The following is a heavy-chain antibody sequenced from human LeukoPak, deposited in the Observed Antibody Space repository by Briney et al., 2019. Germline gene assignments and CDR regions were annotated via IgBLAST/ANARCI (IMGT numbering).Heavy chain of an antibody. V-gene: IGHV1-46*01. Sequence: ASVKVSCKASGYTFTIYYIHWVRQAPGQGLEWMGIIHPSGGSTRYAEKFQGRVTMTRETSTSTVYMELSSLRSEDTAVYYCARDQVVTAILDFDYWGQGTLVTVSS. D-gene: IGHD2-21*02. CDR3: ARDQVVTAILDFDY. J-gene: IGHJ4*02. CDR1: GYTFTIYY. CDR2: IHPSGGST.